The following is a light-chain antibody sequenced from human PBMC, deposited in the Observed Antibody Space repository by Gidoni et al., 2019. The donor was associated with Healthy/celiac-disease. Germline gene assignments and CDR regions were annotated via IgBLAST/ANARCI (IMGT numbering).Light chain of an antibody. CDR3: QSYDSSLSGVV. Sequence: QSVLTQPPSVSGAPGHRVTISCTGSSSNIGAGYDVHWYQQLPGTAPKPLIYGNSNRPSGVPDRFSGSKSGTSASLAITGLQAEDEADYYCQSYDSSLSGVVFGGGTKLTVL. CDR1: SSNIGAGYD. J-gene: IGLJ2*01. V-gene: IGLV1-40*01. CDR2: GNS.